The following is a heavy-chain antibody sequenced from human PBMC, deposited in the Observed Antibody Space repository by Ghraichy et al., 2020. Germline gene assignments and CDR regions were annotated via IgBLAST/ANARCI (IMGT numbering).Heavy chain of an antibody. CDR2: IYYIGST. CDR3: ARASTGHYNGMDV. D-gene: IGHD2-2*01. J-gene: IGHJ6*02. V-gene: IGHV4-59*01. CDR1: GGSISSYY. Sequence: SETLSLTCTVSGGSISSYYWSWIRQPPGKGLEWIGYIYYIGSTNYNPSLKSRVTISVDTSKNQFSLKLSSVTAADTAVYYCARASTGHYNGMDVWGQGATVTVSS.